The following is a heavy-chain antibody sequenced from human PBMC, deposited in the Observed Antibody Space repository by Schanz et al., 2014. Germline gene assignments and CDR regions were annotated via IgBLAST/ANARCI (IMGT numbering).Heavy chain of an antibody. J-gene: IGHJ3*02. CDR3: TRSYYDFSWGSYRFRAFDT. V-gene: IGHV3-74*01. CDR1: GFTLSSYW. D-gene: IGHD3-16*02. Sequence: EVKLVESGGGAVRPGGSLRLSCAASGFTLSSYWMHWVRQVPGKGLEWVSCTNGDGTNAKYADSVKGRFTISRDNAKKTLSLQMISLRAEDTAIYFCTRSYYDFSWGSYRFRAFDTWGQGTTVIVSS. CDR2: TNGDGTNA.